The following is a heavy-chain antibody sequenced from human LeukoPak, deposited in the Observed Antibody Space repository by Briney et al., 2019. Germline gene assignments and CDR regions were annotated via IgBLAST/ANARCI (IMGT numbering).Heavy chain of an antibody. Sequence: PGGSLRLSCAASGVTFSSYLMSWVRQAPGKGLEWVANIKQDGSEKYYVDSVKGRLTISRDNAKNSLYLQMNSLRAEDTALYYCARDSSGPWGQGTLVTVSS. J-gene: IGHJ5*02. V-gene: IGHV3-7*04. CDR1: GVTFSSYL. CDR2: IKQDGSEK. CDR3: ARDSSGP. D-gene: IGHD6-6*01.